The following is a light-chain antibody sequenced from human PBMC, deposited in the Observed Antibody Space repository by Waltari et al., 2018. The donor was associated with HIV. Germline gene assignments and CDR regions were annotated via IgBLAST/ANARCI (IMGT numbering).Light chain of an antibody. CDR1: QSLRNNF. J-gene: IGKJ2*01. Sequence: EIVFPQSPGTLSLSPGEPATLSCRASQSLRNNFLAWYQQKVGQAPRLLIYGASRRATGIPNRFSGSGSGTDFTLTVTRLEPEDFAVYYCQQYDTSMSTFGQGSKLEMK. CDR3: QQYDTSMST. CDR2: GAS. V-gene: IGKV3-20*01.